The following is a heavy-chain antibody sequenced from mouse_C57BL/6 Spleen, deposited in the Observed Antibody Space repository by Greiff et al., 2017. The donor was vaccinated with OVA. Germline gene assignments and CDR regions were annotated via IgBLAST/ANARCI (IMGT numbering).Heavy chain of an antibody. CDR2: IDPDNGDT. V-gene: IGHV14-4*01. J-gene: IGHJ3*01. CDR1: GFNIKDDY. Sequence: VQLQQSGAELVRPGASVKLSCTASGFNIKDDYMHWVKQRPEQGLEWIGWIDPDNGDTDYAPKFQGKATIPADTSSNTTYLQRSSLAYEDAAVYYCTTGYYGRRGAYWGQGTLVTVSA. D-gene: IGHD1-1*01. CDR3: TTGYYGRRGAY.